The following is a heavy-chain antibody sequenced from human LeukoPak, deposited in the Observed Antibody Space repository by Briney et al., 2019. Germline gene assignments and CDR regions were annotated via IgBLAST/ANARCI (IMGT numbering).Heavy chain of an antibody. CDR3: TRTNPQLGRRDFFDL. D-gene: IGHD6-6*01. V-gene: IGHV1-2*02. CDR1: EYTFNDYY. J-gene: IGHJ4*02. CDR2: MNPNSGRA. Sequence: ASVKVSCKASEYTFNDYYVHWVRQAPGQGLEWMGWMNPNSGRADSAQKFQGRVTMTSDTSISTAYMDLTNLTSDDTAVYYCTRTNPQLGRRDFFDLWGQGTLVIVSS.